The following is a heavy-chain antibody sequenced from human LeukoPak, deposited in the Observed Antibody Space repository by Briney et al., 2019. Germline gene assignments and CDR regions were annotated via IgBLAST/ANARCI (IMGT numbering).Heavy chain of an antibody. J-gene: IGHJ1*01. Sequence: PGRSLRLSCAASGFTFSSYGMHWVRQAPGKGLEWVAVIWYGGSNKYYADSVKGRFTISRDNSKNTLYLQMNSLRAEDTAVYYCAKDRVPYSSTYYFQHWGQGTLVTVSS. CDR2: IWYGGSNK. CDR3: AKDRVPYSSTYYFQH. V-gene: IGHV3-30*18. D-gene: IGHD6-13*01. CDR1: GFTFSSYG.